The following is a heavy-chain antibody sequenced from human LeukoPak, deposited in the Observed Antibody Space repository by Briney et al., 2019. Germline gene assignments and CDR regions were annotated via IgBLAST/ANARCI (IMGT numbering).Heavy chain of an antibody. V-gene: IGHV1-46*01. CDR1: GYTFTSYY. CDR3: ARDRIIGVHFDY. J-gene: IGHJ4*02. CDR2: INPSGGST. Sequence: ASVKVSCKASGYTFTSYYMHWVRQAPGQGLEWMGIINPSGGSTSYARKFQGRVTMTRDTSTSTVYMELSSLRSEDTAVYYCARDRIIGVHFDYWGQGTLVTVSS.